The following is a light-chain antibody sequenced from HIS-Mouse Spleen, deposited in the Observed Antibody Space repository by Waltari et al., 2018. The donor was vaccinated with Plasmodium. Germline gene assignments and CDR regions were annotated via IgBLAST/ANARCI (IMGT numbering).Light chain of an antibody. CDR1: SSTIGSNT. V-gene: IGLV1-44*01. CDR2: SNK. CDR3: AAWDDSLNGWV. Sequence: QSVLTQPPSASGTPGQTVTISCSRSSSTIGSNTVNWYQQLPRTAPNLLIFSNKQRPSGVPDRFSCSKSGTSASLAISGLQSEDEADYYCAAWDDSLNGWVFGGGTKLTVL. J-gene: IGLJ3*02.